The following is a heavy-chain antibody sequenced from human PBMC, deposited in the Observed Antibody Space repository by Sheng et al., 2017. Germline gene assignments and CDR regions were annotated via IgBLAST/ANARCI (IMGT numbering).Heavy chain of an antibody. CDR3: ARDHVGGNINWFDP. V-gene: IGHV1-18*01. J-gene: IGHJ5*02. CDR2: ISPYNGNT. D-gene: IGHD3-10*01. CDR1: GYTFTSYG. Sequence: QVQLVQSGTEVKKPGASVKVSCQASGYTFTSYGISWVRQAPGQGLEWMGWISPYNGNTKYRQKFQGRVTMTTDTSTNTAYMELRSLRSDDTAVYYCARDHVGGNINWFDPWGQGTLVTVSA.